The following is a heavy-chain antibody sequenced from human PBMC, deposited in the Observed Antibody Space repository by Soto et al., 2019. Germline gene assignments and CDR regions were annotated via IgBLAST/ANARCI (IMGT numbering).Heavy chain of an antibody. V-gene: IGHV3-33*01. Sequence: GGSLRLSCAASGFTFSSYGMHWVRQAPGKGLEWVAVIWYDGSNKYYADSVKGRFTISRDNSKNTLYLQMNSLRAEDTAVYYCARGNYGSGSYYGSYYYYYMDVWGKGTTVTVSS. CDR1: GFTFSSYG. J-gene: IGHJ6*03. CDR3: ARGNYGSGSYYGSYYYYYMDV. D-gene: IGHD3-10*01. CDR2: IWYDGSNK.